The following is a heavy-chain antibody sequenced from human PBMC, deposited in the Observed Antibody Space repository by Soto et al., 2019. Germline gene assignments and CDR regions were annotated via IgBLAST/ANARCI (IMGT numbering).Heavy chain of an antibody. CDR1: GVTFSSYA. CDR3: ANQMSTSTRIAD. CDR2: ISGSGGST. V-gene: IGHV3-23*01. J-gene: IGHJ4*02. Sequence: EVQLLESGGGLVQPGGSLRLSCAASGVTFSSYAMSWVRQAPGKGLEWVSLISGSGGSTYYADSVKGRFTISRDNSKNTLYLQMNSLRAEDTAVYYCANQMSTSTRIADWGQGTLVTVSS. D-gene: IGHD2-2*01.